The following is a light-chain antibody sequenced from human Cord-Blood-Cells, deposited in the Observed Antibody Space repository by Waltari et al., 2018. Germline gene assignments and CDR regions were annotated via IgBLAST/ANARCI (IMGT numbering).Light chain of an antibody. CDR2: AAS. Sequence: DIQMTQSPSSLSASVGDRVTITCQASQDISNYLNWYQQKPGKAPKLLIYAASNLETVVPSRFSGSGSGTDFTFTISSLQPEDIATYYCQQYDNLPLTFGEGTKVEIK. J-gene: IGKJ4*01. CDR1: QDISNY. CDR3: QQYDNLPLT. V-gene: IGKV1-33*01.